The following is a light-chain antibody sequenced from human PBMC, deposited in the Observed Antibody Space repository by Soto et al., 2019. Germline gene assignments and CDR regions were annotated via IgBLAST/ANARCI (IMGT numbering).Light chain of an antibody. V-gene: IGKV3-11*01. J-gene: IGKJ5*01. CDR3: QQRSNSPPWIT. CDR2: DAS. CDR1: QSVSIY. Sequence: VLTQSPGTLSLSPGERATLSCRASQSVSIYLAWYQQKPGQAPRLLIYDASNRATGIPAKFSGSGSGTDFTLTISSLEPEDSAVYYCQQRSNSPPWITFGQRTRPAIK.